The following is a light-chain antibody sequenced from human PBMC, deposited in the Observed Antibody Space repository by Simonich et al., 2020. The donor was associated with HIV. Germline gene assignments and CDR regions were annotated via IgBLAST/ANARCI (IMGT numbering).Light chain of an antibody. CDR1: SSNIGSNYD. CDR3: QSYDSRLSGWV. V-gene: IGLV1-40*01. CDR2: GNP. Sequence: QSVLTQPPSVSGAPGQRVTISCTGSSSNIGSNYDVHWYPQLPGTAPKLLIYGNPNRPSGVPDRFSGSKSGTSASLAITGLQAEDEADYYCQSYDSRLSGWVFGGGTKLTVV. J-gene: IGLJ3*02.